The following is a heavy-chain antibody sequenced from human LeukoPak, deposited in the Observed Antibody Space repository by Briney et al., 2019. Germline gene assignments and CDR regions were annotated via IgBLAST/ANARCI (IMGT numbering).Heavy chain of an antibody. CDR3: AKDLGTMTHTSWGMDV. CDR2: ISWDGGST. D-gene: IGHD3-22*01. J-gene: IGHJ6*02. Sequence: PGGSLRLSCAASGFTFDDYAMHWVRQAPGKGLEWVSLISWDGGSTYYADSVKGRFTISRDNSKNSLYLQMNSLRAEDTALYYCAKDLGTMTHTSWGMDVWGQGTTVTVSS. V-gene: IGHV3-43D*03. CDR1: GFTFDDYA.